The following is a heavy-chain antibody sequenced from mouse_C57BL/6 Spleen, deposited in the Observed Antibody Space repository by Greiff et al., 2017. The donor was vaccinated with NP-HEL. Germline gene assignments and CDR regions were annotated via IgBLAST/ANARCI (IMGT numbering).Heavy chain of an antibody. Sequence: QVQLQQSGPELVKPGASVKISCKASGYAFSSSWMNWVKQRPGKGLEWIGRIYPGDGDTNYNGKVKGKATLTADKSSSTAYMQLSSLTSEDSAVYFCARASSGPFAYWGQGTLVTVSA. CDR3: ARASSGPFAY. CDR2: IYPGDGDT. V-gene: IGHV1-82*01. D-gene: IGHD3-2*02. CDR1: GYAFSSSW. J-gene: IGHJ3*01.